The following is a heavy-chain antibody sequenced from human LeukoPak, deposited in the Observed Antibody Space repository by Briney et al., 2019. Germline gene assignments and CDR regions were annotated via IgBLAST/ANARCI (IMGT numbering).Heavy chain of an antibody. Sequence: GGSLRLSCAASGFIFSSYSMHWVRQAPGKGLEWVAVVSTDGTIKYYADSMKGRFTVTRDNSKNTLYLQMNSLRAEDTAVYYCAREGYCSSTSCYERLPFDYWGQGTLVTVSS. CDR2: VSTDGTIK. V-gene: IGHV3-30*03. CDR1: GFIFSSYS. CDR3: AREGYCSSTSCYERLPFDY. D-gene: IGHD2-2*01. J-gene: IGHJ4*02.